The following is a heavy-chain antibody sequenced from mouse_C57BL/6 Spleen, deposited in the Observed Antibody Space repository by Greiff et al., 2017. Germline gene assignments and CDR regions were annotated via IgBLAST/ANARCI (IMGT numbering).Heavy chain of an antibody. CDR3: ARGDYYGSPWYFDV. CDR2: ISYDGSN. V-gene: IGHV3-6*01. CDR1: GYSITSGYY. Sequence: DVKLVESGPGLVKPSQSLSLTCSVTGYSITSGYYWNWIRQFPGNKLEWMGYISYDGSNNYNPSLKNRISITRDTSKNQFFLKLNSVTTEDTATYYCARGDYYGSPWYFDVWGTGTTVTGSS. J-gene: IGHJ1*03. D-gene: IGHD1-1*01.